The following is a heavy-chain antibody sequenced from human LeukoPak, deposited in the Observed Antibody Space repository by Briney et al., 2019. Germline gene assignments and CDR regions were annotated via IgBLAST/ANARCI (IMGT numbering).Heavy chain of an antibody. CDR3: ATLVYYYDSSGYYGIPHFDY. Sequence: VSVKVSCKVSGYTLTELSMHWVRQAPGKGLEWMGGFDPEDGETIYAQKFQGRVTMTEDTSTDTAYMELSSLRSEDTAVYYCATLVYYYDSSGYYGIPHFDYWGQGTLVTVSS. CDR1: GYTLTELS. CDR2: FDPEDGET. J-gene: IGHJ4*02. V-gene: IGHV1-24*01. D-gene: IGHD3-22*01.